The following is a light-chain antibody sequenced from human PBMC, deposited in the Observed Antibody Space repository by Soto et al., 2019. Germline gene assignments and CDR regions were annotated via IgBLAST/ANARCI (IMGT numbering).Light chain of an antibody. J-gene: IGKJ1*01. CDR3: QQYGSSPRE. V-gene: IGKV3-20*01. CDR1: QSVSSSY. Sequence: EIVMTQSPGTLSLSPVERATLSCRASQSVSSSYLAWYQQKPGQAPRLLIYGASNRATGIPDRFSGSGSGTDFTLTISRLEPEDFATYYCQQYGSSPREFGQGTKVDIK. CDR2: GAS.